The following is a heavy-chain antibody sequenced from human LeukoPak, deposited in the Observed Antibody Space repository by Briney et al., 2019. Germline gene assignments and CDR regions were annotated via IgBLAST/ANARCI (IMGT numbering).Heavy chain of an antibody. D-gene: IGHD2-15*01. CDR1: GGSISSNSYY. CDR3: ARTGRGYCSGGSCRNFDY. Sequence: SETLSLTCAVSGGSISSNSYYWGWIRQPPGKGLEWIGSIYYSGSTYYNPSLKSRVTISVDTSKNQFSLKLSSVTAADTAVYYCARTGRGYCSGGSCRNFDYWGQGTLVTVSS. CDR2: IYYSGST. J-gene: IGHJ4*02. V-gene: IGHV4-39*07.